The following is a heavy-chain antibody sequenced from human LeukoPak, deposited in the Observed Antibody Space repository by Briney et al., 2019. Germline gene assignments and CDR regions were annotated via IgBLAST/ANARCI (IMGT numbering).Heavy chain of an antibody. CDR2: ISSSSSYI. CDR3: ARVLDCSSTSCYYRAGDMDV. CDR1: GFTFSSYS. Sequence: GGSLRLSCAASGFTFSSYSTNWVRQAPGKGLEWVSSISSSSSYIYYADSVKGRFTISRDNAKNSLYLQMNSLRAEDTAVYYCARVLDCSSTSCYYRAGDMDVWGKGTTVTVSS. J-gene: IGHJ6*03. V-gene: IGHV3-21*01. D-gene: IGHD2-2*01.